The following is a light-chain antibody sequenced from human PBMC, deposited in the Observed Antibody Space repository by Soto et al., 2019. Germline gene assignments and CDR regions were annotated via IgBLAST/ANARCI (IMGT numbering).Light chain of an antibody. CDR3: QQYNTYSSLT. J-gene: IGKJ4*01. V-gene: IGKV1-5*01. Sequence: IQMTQSPSTLSASVGDRFTVTCRASQSISSWLAWYQQKLGRAPRLLIYDASSLESGVPSRFSGSGYGTEFTLTISSPQPDDFATYYCQQYNTYSSLTFGGGTKVDI. CDR2: DAS. CDR1: QSISSW.